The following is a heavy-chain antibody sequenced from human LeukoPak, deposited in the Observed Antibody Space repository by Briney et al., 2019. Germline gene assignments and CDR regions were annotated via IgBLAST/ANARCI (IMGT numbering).Heavy chain of an antibody. CDR2: ISYDGSNK. D-gene: IGHD3-22*01. CDR3: AKDFLYYDNSDYYSPGCFDY. Sequence: PGRSLRLSCAASGFTFSSYAMHWVRQAPGKGLEWVAVISYDGSNKYYADSVKGRFTISRDNSKNTLYLQMNGLRAEDTAVYYCAKDFLYYDNSDYYSPGCFDYWGQGTLVTVSS. V-gene: IGHV3-30-3*01. J-gene: IGHJ4*02. CDR1: GFTFSSYA.